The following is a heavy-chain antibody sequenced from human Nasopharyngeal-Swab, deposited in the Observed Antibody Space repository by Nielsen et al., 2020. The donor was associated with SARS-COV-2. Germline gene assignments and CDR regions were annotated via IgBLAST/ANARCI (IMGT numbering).Heavy chain of an antibody. CDR2: INWNGGHT. CDR1: GFTFENYG. V-gene: IGHV3-20*04. Sequence: GESLKISCAASGFTFENYGVSWVRQAPGKGLEWVSGINWNGGHTTYADSVKGRFTISRDNAKNSLYLQMNSLRAEDTALYYCAKDISEMATILDYWGQGTLVTVSS. D-gene: IGHD5-24*01. J-gene: IGHJ4*02. CDR3: AKDISEMATILDY.